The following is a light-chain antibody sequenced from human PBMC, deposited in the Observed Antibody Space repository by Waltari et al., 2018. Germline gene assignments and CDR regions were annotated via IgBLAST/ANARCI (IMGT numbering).Light chain of an antibody. CDR1: SGYIGAYNS. V-gene: IGLV2-8*01. CDR2: DVN. J-gene: IGLJ2*01. Sequence: QSALTQPPSASGSPGQSVTISCTGTSGYIGAYNSVNWYRQHPGKVPKLMIYDVNRRPSGVPDRFSGSKSGNTASLTVSGLQPEDEAVYYCNSFAGSDTVVFGGGTTLTVL. CDR3: NSFAGSDTVV.